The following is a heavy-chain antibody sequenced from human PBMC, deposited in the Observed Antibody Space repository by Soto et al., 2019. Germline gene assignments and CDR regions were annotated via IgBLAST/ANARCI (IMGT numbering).Heavy chain of an antibody. CDR3: ASGIQLWLRRINNGYSG. V-gene: IGHV1-69*12. CDR1: GGTFSTYA. D-gene: IGHD5-18*01. Sequence: QVQLVQSGAEVKKPESSVKVSCKAPGGTFSTYAISWVRQAPGQGLEWMGGIIPMFGTANYAQRFQDRVTNTAEESTNTGYMELSSLRSEDTAVYFCASGIQLWLRRINNGYSGWGQGTLVTVSS. CDR2: IIPMFGTA. J-gene: IGHJ4*02.